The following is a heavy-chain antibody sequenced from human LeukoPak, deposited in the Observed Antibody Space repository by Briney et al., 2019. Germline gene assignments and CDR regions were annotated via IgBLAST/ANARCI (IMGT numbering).Heavy chain of an antibody. CDR3: ARGNTLEV. CDR1: GFTFTAHW. Sequence: GGSLRLSCSASGFTFTAHWMIWVRQAPGKGLEWVASVKQGGTETSYVDSVRGRFTISRDNGRNSVYLQMNSLRTEDTAMYYCARGNTLEVWGQGTTVIVSS. CDR2: VKQGGTET. V-gene: IGHV3-7*01. D-gene: IGHD2/OR15-2a*01. J-gene: IGHJ6*02.